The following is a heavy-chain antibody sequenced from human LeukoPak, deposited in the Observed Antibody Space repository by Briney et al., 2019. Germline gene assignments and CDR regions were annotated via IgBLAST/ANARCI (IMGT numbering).Heavy chain of an antibody. J-gene: IGHJ4*02. D-gene: IGHD3-10*01. V-gene: IGHV3-74*01. CDR3: ARDLFGLTYGPPAY. CDR1: GLTFSSHW. CDR2: INSDGSST. Sequence: QSGGPLRLSCAASGLTFSSHWMHWVRQAPGKGLVWVSGINSDGSSTSYADSVKGRFTISRDNAKNTLYLQMNSLRAEDTAMYYCARDLFGLTYGPPAYWGQGTLVTVSS.